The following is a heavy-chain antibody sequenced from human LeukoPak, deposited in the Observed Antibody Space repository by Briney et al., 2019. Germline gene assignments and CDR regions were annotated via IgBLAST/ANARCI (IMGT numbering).Heavy chain of an antibody. V-gene: IGHV3-21*01. Sequence: PGGSLRLSCAASGFTFSSHSMNWVRQAPGKGLEWVSSISSSSSYIYYADSVKGRFTISRDNAKNSPYLQMHSLRAEDTAIYYCARSSGWYHRGPDYYYYYMDVWGKGTTVTVS. CDR2: ISSSSSYI. J-gene: IGHJ6*03. CDR3: ARSSGWYHRGPDYYYYYMDV. D-gene: IGHD6-19*01. CDR1: GFTFSSHS.